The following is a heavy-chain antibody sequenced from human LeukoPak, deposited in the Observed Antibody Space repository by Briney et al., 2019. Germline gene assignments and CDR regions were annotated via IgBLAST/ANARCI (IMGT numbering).Heavy chain of an antibody. D-gene: IGHD2-15*01. Sequence: SETLSLTCTVSGGSISSSSSYWGWLRQPPGRGLEWIGSIYYSGSTYYNPSLKSRVTISVDTSKNQFSLKLSSVTAADTAVYYCARAPPDGGSKVSRDYWGQGTLVTVSS. V-gene: IGHV4-39*01. CDR2: IYYSGST. J-gene: IGHJ4*02. CDR3: ARAPPDGGSKVSRDY. CDR1: GGSISSSSSY.